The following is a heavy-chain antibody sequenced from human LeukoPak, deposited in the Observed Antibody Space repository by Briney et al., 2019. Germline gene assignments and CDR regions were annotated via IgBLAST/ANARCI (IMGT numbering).Heavy chain of an antibody. CDR1: GGSLSNYY. CDR2: IYYSGST. V-gene: IGHV4-59*01. D-gene: IGHD3-9*01. Sequence: SETLSLTCTVSGGSLSNYYWNWIRQPPGKGPEWIAYIYYSGSTNYNPSLKSRVTISLDTSKNQFSLKLSSVTTADTAVYYCARMPDILTGLDSWGQGTLVTVSS. CDR3: ARMPDILTGLDS. J-gene: IGHJ4*02.